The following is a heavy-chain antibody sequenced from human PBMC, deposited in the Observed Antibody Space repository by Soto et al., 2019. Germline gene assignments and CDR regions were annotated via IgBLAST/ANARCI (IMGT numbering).Heavy chain of an antibody. V-gene: IGHV1-69*19. D-gene: IGHD3-10*01. Sequence: QVQLVQSGAEMKKPGSSVKVSCQASGVTFNTYAMNWLRQAPGQGPEWMGDISPMFGAANYAPKFQGRVTITADESTGTSYMQLSSLTSEDTALYFCASEVKVHTPAFVYWGQGTLVTVSS. CDR1: GVTFNTYA. CDR2: ISPMFGAA. J-gene: IGHJ4*02. CDR3: ASEVKVHTPAFVY.